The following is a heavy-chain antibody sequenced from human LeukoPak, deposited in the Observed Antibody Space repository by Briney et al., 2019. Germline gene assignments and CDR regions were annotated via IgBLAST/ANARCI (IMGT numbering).Heavy chain of an antibody. CDR2: IYHSGST. CDR1: GGSISSSNW. J-gene: IGHJ2*01. V-gene: IGHV4-4*02. CDR3: ARDFQQQLPMGNWYFDL. Sequence: PSETLSLTCAVSGGSISSSNWWSWVRQPPGKGLEWIGEIYHSGSTNYNPSLKSRVTISVDKSKNQFSLKLSSVTAADTAVYYCARDFQQQLPMGNWYFDLWGRGTLVTVSS. D-gene: IGHD6-13*01.